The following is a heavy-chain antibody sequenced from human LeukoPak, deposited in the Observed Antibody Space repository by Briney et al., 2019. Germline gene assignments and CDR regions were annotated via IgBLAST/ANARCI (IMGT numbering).Heavy chain of an antibody. Sequence: PSETLSLTCAVYGGSFSGYYWSWIRQPPGKGLEWIGEINHSGSTNYNPSLKSRVTISVDTSKNQFSLKLSSVTAADTAVYYCARGFTNYYDSSGYYTVNYFDYWGQGTLVTVSS. V-gene: IGHV4-34*01. D-gene: IGHD3-22*01. CDR1: GGSFSGYY. CDR2: INHSGST. J-gene: IGHJ4*02. CDR3: ARGFTNYYDSSGYYTVNYFDY.